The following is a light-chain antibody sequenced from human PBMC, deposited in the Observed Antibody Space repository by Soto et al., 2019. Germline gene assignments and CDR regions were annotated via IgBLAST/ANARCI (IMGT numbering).Light chain of an antibody. J-gene: IGKJ4*01. CDR3: QQRSNRPST. CDR1: QSVSSY. Sequence: EIVLTQSPATLSLSPGERVALSCRASQSVSSYLSWYQQKPGQAPRLLIYDASNMATGIPARFSGSGSGTDFTLTISSLEPEDFAVYYCQQRSNRPSTFGGGTKVEIK. CDR2: DAS. V-gene: IGKV3-11*01.